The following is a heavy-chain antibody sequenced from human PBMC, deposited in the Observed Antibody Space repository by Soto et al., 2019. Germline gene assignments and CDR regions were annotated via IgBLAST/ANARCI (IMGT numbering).Heavy chain of an antibody. V-gene: IGHV1-18*01. CDR1: GYTFTGYG. J-gene: IGHJ3*01. CDR3: GRDRSGGIIDS. Sequence: QVQLVQSGAEVKKPGASVKVSCKTSGYTFTGYGINWVRQAPGHGLEWMGWISVFNGNTKYGQNIQDRVIMTTDTSTSTAYMELRSLRSDDTAVYFWGRDRSGGIIDSWGQGTMVIVSS. CDR2: ISVFNGNT. D-gene: IGHD2-15*01.